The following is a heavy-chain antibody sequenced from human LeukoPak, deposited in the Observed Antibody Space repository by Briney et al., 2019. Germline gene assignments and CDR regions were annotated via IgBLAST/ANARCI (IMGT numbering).Heavy chain of an antibody. D-gene: IGHD4-17*01. J-gene: IGHJ4*02. V-gene: IGHV3-30*02. CDR3: AKDSWTTATTPIDY. CDR1: GFTFSSYG. Sequence: GGSLRLSCAASGFTFSSYGMHWVRQAPGKGLEWVAFIRYDGSNKYYADSVKGRFTISRDNSKNTLYLQMNSLRAEDTAVYYCAKDSWTTATTPIDYWGQGTLVTVSS. CDR2: IRYDGSNK.